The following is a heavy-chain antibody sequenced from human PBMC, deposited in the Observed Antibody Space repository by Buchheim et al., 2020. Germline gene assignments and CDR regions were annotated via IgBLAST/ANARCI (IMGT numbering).Heavy chain of an antibody. CDR2: ITYDGSNN. V-gene: IGHV3-30*18. J-gene: IGHJ4*02. D-gene: IGHD4-17*01. CDR3: AKDGGYGTYHFDY. Sequence: QVQLVESGGGVVQPGRSLRLSCAASGFTFSSNGMHWVRQAPGKGLEWVAYITYDGSNNYYADSVKGRFTISRDNSKNSLYLQMISMRTEDTAVYYCAKDGGYGTYHFDYWGQGTL. CDR1: GFTFSSNG.